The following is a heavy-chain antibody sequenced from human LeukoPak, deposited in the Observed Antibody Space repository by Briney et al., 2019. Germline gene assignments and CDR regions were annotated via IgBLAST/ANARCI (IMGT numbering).Heavy chain of an antibody. V-gene: IGHV3-30*18. CDR2: ISYDGSSK. CDR3: AKDRCSSTSWMTICDYAFDI. Sequence: PGGSLSLSCASWGYTLSHYCMHGVGQAPGKGLEWVAVISYDGSSKYYADSVKGRFTISRDNSKNTLYLQMNSLRAEDTGVYYCAKDRCSSTSWMTICDYAFDIWGQGTMVTVSS. CDR1: GYTLSHYC. D-gene: IGHD2-2*01. J-gene: IGHJ3*02.